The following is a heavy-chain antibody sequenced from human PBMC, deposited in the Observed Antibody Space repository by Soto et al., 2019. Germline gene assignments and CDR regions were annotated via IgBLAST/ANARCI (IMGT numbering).Heavy chain of an antibody. CDR2: IFHSGTT. CDR1: GDSISSGDW. V-gene: IGHV4-4*02. J-gene: IGHJ4*02. Sequence: SETLSLTCAVSGDSISSGDWWTWVRQPPGERLEWIGEIFHSGTTNYNPSLKSRVTISVDKSKNQFSLKLSSVSAADTAVYHCARIVYCGGDCFSFDYWGQGTLVTVSS. CDR3: ARIVYCGGDCFSFDY. D-gene: IGHD2-21*02.